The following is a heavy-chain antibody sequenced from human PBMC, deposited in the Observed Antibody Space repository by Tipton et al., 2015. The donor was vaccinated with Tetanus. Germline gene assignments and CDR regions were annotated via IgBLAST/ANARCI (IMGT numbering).Heavy chain of an antibody. J-gene: IGHJ5*02. CDR3: AKVPWEGVYANWFDP. V-gene: IGHV4-59*12. Sequence: TLSLTCTASGGSISSYYWSWIRQPPGKGLEWIGYIYYSGSTNYSPSLKSRVTISVDTSKNQFSLKLSSVTAADTAVYYCAKVPWEGVYANWFDPWGQGTLVTVSS. CDR1: GGSISSYY. D-gene: IGHD2-8*01. CDR2: IYYSGST.